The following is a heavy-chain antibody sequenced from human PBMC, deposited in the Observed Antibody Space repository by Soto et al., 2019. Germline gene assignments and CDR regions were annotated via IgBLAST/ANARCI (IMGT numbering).Heavy chain of an antibody. CDR3: AREKRSGGSEYYYYGMDV. Sequence: PVGSLRLSCAASGFTFSSYGMHWVRQAPGKGLEWVAVIWYDGSNKYYADSVKGRFTISRDNSKNTLYLQMNSLRAEDTAVYYCAREKRSGGSEYYYYGMDVWGQGTTVTVYS. D-gene: IGHD2-15*01. CDR2: IWYDGSNK. CDR1: GFTFSSYG. J-gene: IGHJ6*02. V-gene: IGHV3-33*01.